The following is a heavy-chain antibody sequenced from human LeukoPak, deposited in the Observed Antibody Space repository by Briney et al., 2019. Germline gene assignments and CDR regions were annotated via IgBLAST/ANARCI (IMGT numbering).Heavy chain of an antibody. CDR2: INAGNGNT. Sequence: ASVKVSCKASGYTFTSYAMHWVRQAPGQRLEWMGWINAGNGNTKYSQEFQGRVTITRDTSASTVYMELSSLRSEDMAVYYCARDRGSYGDYTWFDPWGQGTLVTVSS. J-gene: IGHJ5*02. CDR3: ARDRGSYGDYTWFDP. D-gene: IGHD4-17*01. CDR1: GYTFTSYA. V-gene: IGHV1-3*03.